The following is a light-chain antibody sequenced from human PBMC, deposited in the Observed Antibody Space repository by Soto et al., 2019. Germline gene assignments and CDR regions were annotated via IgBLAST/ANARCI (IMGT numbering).Light chain of an antibody. V-gene: IGKV2-24*01. Sequence: DVVLTQTPLSSPVTLGQSASISCRSIQSLVYSDGNTYLSWLQPRPGQPLRLLIYQVSNRFSGVPDSFSGSGAGPDFTVKISRVEAEDVGVYYCMQFAHFPRTFGQGTKVQIK. CDR1: QSLVYSDGNTY. CDR3: MQFAHFPRT. CDR2: QVS. J-gene: IGKJ1*01.